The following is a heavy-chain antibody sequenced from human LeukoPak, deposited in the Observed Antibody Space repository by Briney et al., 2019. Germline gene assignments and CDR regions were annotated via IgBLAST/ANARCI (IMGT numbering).Heavy chain of an antibody. Sequence: SETLSLTCTVSGGSISSSYYYWSWIRQPPGKGLEWIGEINHSGSTNYNPSLESRVTISVDTSKNQFSLKLSSVTAADTAVYYCAREQRFLEWLYNSDGMDVWGQGTTVTVSS. V-gene: IGHV4-39*07. CDR3: AREQRFLEWLYNSDGMDV. CDR2: INHSGST. D-gene: IGHD3-3*01. J-gene: IGHJ6*02. CDR1: GGSISSSYYY.